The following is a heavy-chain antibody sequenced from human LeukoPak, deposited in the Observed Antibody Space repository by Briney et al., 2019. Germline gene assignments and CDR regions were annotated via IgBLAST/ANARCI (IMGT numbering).Heavy chain of an antibody. V-gene: IGHV1-46*01. CDR1: GYTFTSYY. CDR3: AREDCSSTSCYARYYYYYGMDV. CDR2: INPSGGST. J-gene: IGHJ6*02. D-gene: IGHD2-2*01. Sequence: ASVKVSCKASGYTFTSYYMHWVRQAPGQGLGWMGIINPSGGSTSYAQKFQGRVTMTRDTSTSTVYMELSSLRSEDTAVYYCAREDCSSTSCYARYYYYYGMDVWGQGTTVTVSS.